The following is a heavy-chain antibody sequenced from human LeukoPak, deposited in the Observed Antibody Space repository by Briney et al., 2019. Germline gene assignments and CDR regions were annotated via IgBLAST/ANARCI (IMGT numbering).Heavy chain of an antibody. CDR2: IYYSGST. CDR3: ARQFHDSSGYYYYFDY. J-gene: IGHJ4*02. V-gene: IGHV4-39*01. CDR1: GGSIRSSYYY. Sequence: SETLSLTCTVSGGSIRSSYYYWGWIRQPPGKGLEWIGSIYYSGSTYYNPSLKSRVTISVDTSKNQFSLKLSSVTAADTAVYYCARQFHDSSGYYYYFDYWGQGTLVTVSS. D-gene: IGHD3-22*01.